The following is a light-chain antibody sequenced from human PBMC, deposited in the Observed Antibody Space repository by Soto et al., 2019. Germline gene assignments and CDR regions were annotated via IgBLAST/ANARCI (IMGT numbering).Light chain of an antibody. J-gene: IGKJ3*01. CDR1: QSVSSD. V-gene: IGKV3-15*01. Sequence: EIVMTQSPATLSVSPGERATLSCRASQSVSSDLAWYQQIPGQAPRLLIYGASTRATGIPARFSDSGSGTEFTLTISSLRSEDIGIYYCQQYDSWPYTFGPGSKVHFK. CDR3: QQYDSWPYT. CDR2: GAS.